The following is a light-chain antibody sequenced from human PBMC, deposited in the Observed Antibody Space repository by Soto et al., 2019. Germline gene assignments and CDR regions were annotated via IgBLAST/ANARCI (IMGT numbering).Light chain of an antibody. CDR1: SSDVGGYNY. CDR2: EVS. Sequence: QSALTQPASVSGSPGQSITISCTGTSSDVGGYNYVSWYQQHPGKAPKLMIYEVSNRPSGFSNRFSGSKSGNTASLTISGLQAEDEADYYCSSYTTSSTHWVFGGATKLTVL. J-gene: IGLJ3*02. CDR3: SSYTTSSTHWV. V-gene: IGLV2-14*01.